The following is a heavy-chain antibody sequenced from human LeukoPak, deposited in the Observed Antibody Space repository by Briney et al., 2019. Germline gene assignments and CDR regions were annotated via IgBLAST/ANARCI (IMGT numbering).Heavy chain of an antibody. CDR1: GYSFTSYW. V-gene: IGHV5-51*01. CDR2: IYPGDSDT. D-gene: IGHD3-22*01. J-gene: IGHJ2*01. Sequence: KPGESLTISCTGSGYSFTSYWIGWVRQMPGKGLEWLGIIYPGDSDTRYSPSFQGQVTISADKSISTAYLQWSSLKASDTAMYYCARQGDYYDSSGYGPQNWYFDLWGRGTLVTVSS. CDR3: ARQGDYYDSSGYGPQNWYFDL.